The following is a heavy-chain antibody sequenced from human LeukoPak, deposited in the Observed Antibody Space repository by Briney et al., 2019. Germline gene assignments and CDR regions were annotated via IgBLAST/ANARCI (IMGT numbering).Heavy chain of an antibody. CDR1: GGSFSGYY. CDR3: ASEGPTTAGLDY. D-gene: IGHD6-13*01. J-gene: IGHJ4*02. V-gene: IGHV4-34*01. CDR2: INHSGST. Sequence: SETLSLTCADYGGSFSGYYWRWIRQPPGKGLEWIGEINHSGSTNYNPSLKSRVTISVDTSKNQFSLKLSSVTAADTAVYYCASEGPTTAGLDYWGQGTLVTVSS.